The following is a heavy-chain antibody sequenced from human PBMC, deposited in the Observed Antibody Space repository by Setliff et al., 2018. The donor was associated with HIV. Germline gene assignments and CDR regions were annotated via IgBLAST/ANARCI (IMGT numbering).Heavy chain of an antibody. Sequence: SETLSLTCSVSGGSIRSNSYYWGWIRQPPGKGLEWIGYIHTDGNIYYDPSLRSRVTISVDTSKNQFSMKLNSVTAADTAVYYCASSDLGVWGFNVWGQGAMVTVSS. D-gene: IGHD3-16*01. CDR1: GGSIRSNSYY. J-gene: IGHJ3*01. CDR3: ASSDLGVWGFNV. V-gene: IGHV4-31*03. CDR2: IHTDGNI.